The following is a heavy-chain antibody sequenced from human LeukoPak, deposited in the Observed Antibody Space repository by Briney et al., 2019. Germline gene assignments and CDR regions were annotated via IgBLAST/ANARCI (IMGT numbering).Heavy chain of an antibody. CDR3: ARAPSEIGGYYPEYFRH. CDR2: IKSDGST. J-gene: IGHJ1*01. Sequence: GGSLRLSCAASGFTFSSYWMHWVRQAPGKGLVWVSRIKSDGSTNYADSVKGRFTISRDNAKNTLSLQMNSRRADDTGVYYCARAPSEIGGYYPEYFRHWGQGTLVTVSS. CDR1: GFTFSSYW. D-gene: IGHD3-22*01. V-gene: IGHV3-74*01.